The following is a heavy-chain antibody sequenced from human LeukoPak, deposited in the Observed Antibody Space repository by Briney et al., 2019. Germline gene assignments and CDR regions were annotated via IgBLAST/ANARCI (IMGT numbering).Heavy chain of an antibody. Sequence: ASVKVSCKASGGTFSSYAISWVRQAPGQGLEWMGGIIPIFGTANYAQKFQGRVTITADKSTSTAYMELSSLRSEDTAVYYCAKERAMVRGRTFDYWGQGTLVTVSS. CDR3: AKERAMVRGRTFDY. J-gene: IGHJ4*02. CDR1: GGTFSSYA. V-gene: IGHV1-69*06. CDR2: IIPIFGTA. D-gene: IGHD3-10*01.